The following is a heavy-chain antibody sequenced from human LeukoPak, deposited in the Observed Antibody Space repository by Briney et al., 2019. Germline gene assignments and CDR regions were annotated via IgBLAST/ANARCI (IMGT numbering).Heavy chain of an antibody. V-gene: IGHV3-23*01. J-gene: IGHJ4*02. D-gene: IGHD3-22*01. CDR2: ISGSGGST. Sequence: GGSLRLSCAASGFTFSSYAMSWVRQAPGKGLEWVSAISGSGGSTYYADSVKGRFTISRDNSKNTLYLQMNSLRAEDTAVYYCAKFGVYYDSSGYLFLGYWGQGTLVTVSS. CDR3: AKFGVYYDSSGYLFLGY. CDR1: GFTFSSYA.